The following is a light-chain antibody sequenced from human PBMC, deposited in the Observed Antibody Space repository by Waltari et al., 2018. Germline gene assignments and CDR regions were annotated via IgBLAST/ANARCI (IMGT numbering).Light chain of an antibody. J-gene: IGLJ3*02. CDR1: TSNIVTGP. Sequence: QSVLTHPPSASWTPGQRLTLSCFGDTSNIVTGPVKWYRQVPGAAPHLLFYNDDQRLSGVPDRYSCAKSGTSASLAITEIQSDDEADYFCAAWDDGLKAWVFGGGTRLTVL. CDR3: AAWDDGLKAWV. CDR2: NDD. V-gene: IGLV1-44*01.